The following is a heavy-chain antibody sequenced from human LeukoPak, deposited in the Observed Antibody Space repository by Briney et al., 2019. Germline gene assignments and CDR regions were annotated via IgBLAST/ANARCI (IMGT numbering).Heavy chain of an antibody. J-gene: IGHJ4*02. D-gene: IGHD3-22*01. Sequence: GGSLRLSYAASGFTFDDYGMSWVSQAPGKGLEWVAGINWNGGSTGYAGSVKGRFTISTDNAKNSLCLQMNSLRAEDTALYYCARSYYYDSSGYSRPFDYWGQGTLVTASS. CDR1: GFTFDDYG. V-gene: IGHV3-20*03. CDR2: INWNGGST. CDR3: ARSYYYDSSGYSRPFDY.